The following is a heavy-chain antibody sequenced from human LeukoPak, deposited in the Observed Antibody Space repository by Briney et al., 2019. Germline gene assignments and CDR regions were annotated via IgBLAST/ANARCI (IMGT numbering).Heavy chain of an antibody. CDR3: GKTTAGYSSGRYPGWPVDY. CDR2: IFGSGGSA. Sequence: GGSLRLSCAASGLTFNSYAMYLVRQAPGEGLEWVSGIFGSGGSAHYADSVKGRFTISRDNSKNTVSLQMDSLRVEDTAVYYCGKTTAGYSSGRYPGWPVDYWGQGTLVTVSS. V-gene: IGHV3-23*01. J-gene: IGHJ4*02. CDR1: GLTFNSYA. D-gene: IGHD6-19*01.